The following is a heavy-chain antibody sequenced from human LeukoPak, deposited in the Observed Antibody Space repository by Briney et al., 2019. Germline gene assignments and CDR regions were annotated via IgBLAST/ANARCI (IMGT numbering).Heavy chain of an antibody. CDR3: AAEPEWRNLGYMDV. D-gene: IGHD2-8*01. CDR1: GGTLSGYG. V-gene: IGHV1-69*05. CDR2: ITPIFGTT. Sequence: SVKVSCKASGGTLSGYGISWVRQGPGQGLEWMGRITPIFGTTNYAQKFQGRVTIITDESTSSTYMELSSLKFEDTAVYYCAAEPEWRNLGYMDVWGKGTTVTVSS. J-gene: IGHJ6*03.